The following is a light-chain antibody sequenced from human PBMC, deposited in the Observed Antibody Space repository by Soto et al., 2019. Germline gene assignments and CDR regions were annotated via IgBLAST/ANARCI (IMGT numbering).Light chain of an antibody. CDR2: VAS. CDR1: QDIGTW. Sequence: DIQLTQSPSSVSASVGDRVTITCRASQDIGTWLAWYQQKPGKAPKLLIYVASNLQSGVPSRFSGAGSGTEFYLTITSLQPEDFAAYHCQQDDSFPFTFGPGTKVDFK. CDR3: QQDDSFPFT. J-gene: IGKJ3*01. V-gene: IGKV1-12*01.